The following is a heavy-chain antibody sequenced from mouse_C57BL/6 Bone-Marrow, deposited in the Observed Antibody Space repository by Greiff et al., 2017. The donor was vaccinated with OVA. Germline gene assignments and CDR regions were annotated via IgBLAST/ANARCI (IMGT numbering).Heavy chain of an antibody. CDR2: ISSGGSYT. J-gene: IGHJ2*01. Sequence: EVHLVESGGDLVKPGGSLKLSCAASGFTFSSYGMSWVRQTPDKRLEWVATISSGGSYTYYPDSVKGRFTISRDNAKNTLYLQMSSLKSEDTAMYYCARPREVYDYDYFDYWGQGTTLTVSS. CDR1: GFTFSSYG. V-gene: IGHV5-6*01. CDR3: ARPREVYDYDYFDY. D-gene: IGHD2-4*01.